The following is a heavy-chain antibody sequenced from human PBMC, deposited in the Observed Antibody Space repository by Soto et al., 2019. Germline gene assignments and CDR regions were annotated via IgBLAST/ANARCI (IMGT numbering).Heavy chain of an antibody. V-gene: IGHV3-33*01. CDR3: ARQYDFWSGYYDY. CDR2: IWYDGSNK. Sequence: SLRLSCAASGFTFSSYGMHWVRQAPGKGLEWVAVIWYDGSNKYYADSVKGRFTISRDNSKNTLYLQMNSLRAEDTAVYYCARQYDFWSGYYDYWGQGTLVTVSS. D-gene: IGHD3-3*01. CDR1: GFTFSSYG. J-gene: IGHJ4*02.